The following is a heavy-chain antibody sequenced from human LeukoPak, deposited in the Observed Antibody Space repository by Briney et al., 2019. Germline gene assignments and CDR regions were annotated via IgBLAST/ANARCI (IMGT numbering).Heavy chain of an antibody. J-gene: IGHJ5*02. CDR2: IIPIFGTA. V-gene: IGHV1-69*13. Sequence: SVKVSCKASGGTFSSYAISWVRQAPGQGLEWMGGIIPIFGTANYAQKFQGRVTITADESTSTAYMELSSLRSEDTAVYYCARDVRHRYCSSTSCYRGWFDPWGRGTLVTVSS. D-gene: IGHD2-2*01. CDR3: ARDVRHRYCSSTSCYRGWFDP. CDR1: GGTFSSYA.